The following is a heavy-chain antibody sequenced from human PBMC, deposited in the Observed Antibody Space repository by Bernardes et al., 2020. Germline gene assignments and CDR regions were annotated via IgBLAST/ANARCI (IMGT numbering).Heavy chain of an antibody. D-gene: IGHD1-26*01. CDR3: ARDRSGSYRHDIVYYFDS. CDR1: VYTFTSYA. Sequence: ASVKVSCKASVYTFTSYAMHWVRQAPGQRLEWMGWINAGNGNTKYSQKFQGRVTITRDTSARTAYMELSSLGSEDTAVYYCARDRSGSYRHDIVYYFDSWGQGTLVTVSS. CDR2: INAGNGNT. J-gene: IGHJ4*02. V-gene: IGHV1-3*01.